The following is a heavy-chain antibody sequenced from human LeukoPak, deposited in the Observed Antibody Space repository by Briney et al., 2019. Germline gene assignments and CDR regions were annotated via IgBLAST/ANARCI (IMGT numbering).Heavy chain of an antibody. J-gene: IGHJ4*02. CDR1: GYTFTSYY. CDR2: INPSGGST. Sequence: ASVKVSCKASGYTFTSYYMHWVRQAPGQGLEWMGIINPSGGSTSYAQKFQGRVTVTRDMSTSTVYMELSSLRSEDTAVYYCARSVTTLGFDYWGQGTLVTVSS. D-gene: IGHD4-11*01. V-gene: IGHV1-46*01. CDR3: ARSVTTLGFDY.